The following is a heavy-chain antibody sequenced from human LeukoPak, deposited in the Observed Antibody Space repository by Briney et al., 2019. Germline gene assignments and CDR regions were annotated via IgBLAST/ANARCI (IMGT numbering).Heavy chain of an antibody. Sequence: SETLSLTCTVSSGSVSSGSSYWSWIRQPPGKGLEWIGYLYYSGSTNYNPSLKSRVTISVDASKNQFSLKLSSVTAADTAVYYCARGRGYSYVLDYWGQGTLVTVSS. CDR2: LYYSGST. CDR3: ARGRGYSYVLDY. J-gene: IGHJ4*02. V-gene: IGHV4-61*01. CDR1: SGSVSSGSSY. D-gene: IGHD5-18*01.